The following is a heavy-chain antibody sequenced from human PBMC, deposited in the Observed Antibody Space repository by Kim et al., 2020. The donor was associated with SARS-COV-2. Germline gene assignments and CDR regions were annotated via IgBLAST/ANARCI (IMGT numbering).Heavy chain of an antibody. J-gene: IGHJ4*02. CDR3: TKDQVGTYHQFDS. V-gene: IGHV3-23*01. Sequence: YGDSVKGRFTVSRDNSRNILYLQMNTMRADDTAVYYCTKDQVGTYHQFDSWGQGTLVTVSS. D-gene: IGHD3-16*02.